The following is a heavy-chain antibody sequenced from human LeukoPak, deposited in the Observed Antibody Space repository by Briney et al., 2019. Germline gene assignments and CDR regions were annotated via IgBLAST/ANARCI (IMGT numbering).Heavy chain of an antibody. Sequence: GGSLRLSCAASGFTFFTYAMSWVRQAPGKGLEWVSAISGSGGSTYYADSVKGRFTISRDNSKNTLYLQMNSLRAEDTAVYYCAKVILRYFDWLSFDYWGQGTLVTVSS. D-gene: IGHD3-9*01. V-gene: IGHV3-23*01. J-gene: IGHJ4*02. CDR2: ISGSGGST. CDR1: GFTFFTYA. CDR3: AKVILRYFDWLSFDY.